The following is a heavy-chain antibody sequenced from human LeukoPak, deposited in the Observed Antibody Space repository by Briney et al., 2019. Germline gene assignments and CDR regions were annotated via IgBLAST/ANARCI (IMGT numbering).Heavy chain of an antibody. V-gene: IGHV3-33*01. CDR2: TGPDGKKT. CDR3: ARQMVEGQQNYYMDV. J-gene: IGHJ6*03. D-gene: IGHD2-15*01. CDR1: GFTFNRYG. Sequence: GVSLRLSCAASGFTFNRYGMHWVRQTPGKGLEWVAFTGPDGKKTFYGDSLNGRFTISRDNFEDTVFLQMNTMRAEGTAVYYCARQMVEGQQNYYMDVWGNGTTVTVSS.